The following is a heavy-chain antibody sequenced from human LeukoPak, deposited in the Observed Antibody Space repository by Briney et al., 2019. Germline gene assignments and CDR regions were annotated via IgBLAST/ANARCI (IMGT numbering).Heavy chain of an antibody. Sequence: GGSLRLSCAASGFIFSSYAMSWVRQAPGKGLEWVSAISGSGGSTYYADSVKGRFTISRDNSKNTLYLQMNSLRAEDTAVYYCAKVKVPAAVYYYYYGMDVWGQGTTVTVSS. CDR3: AKVKVPAAVYYYYYGMDV. D-gene: IGHD2-2*01. J-gene: IGHJ6*02. CDR2: ISGSGGST. CDR1: GFIFSSYA. V-gene: IGHV3-23*01.